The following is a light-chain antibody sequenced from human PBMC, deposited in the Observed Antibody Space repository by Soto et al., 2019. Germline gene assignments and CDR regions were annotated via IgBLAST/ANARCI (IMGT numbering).Light chain of an antibody. Sequence: EIVLPQSPATLSLSPGERATLSCRASQSVSSYLVWYQQKPGQAPRLLIYDASNRATGIPDRFSGSGSGTDFTLTISGLEPEDVAVYYCQQRSNWPLTFGGGTKVEI. CDR3: QQRSNWPLT. CDR2: DAS. V-gene: IGKV3-11*01. CDR1: QSVSSY. J-gene: IGKJ4*01.